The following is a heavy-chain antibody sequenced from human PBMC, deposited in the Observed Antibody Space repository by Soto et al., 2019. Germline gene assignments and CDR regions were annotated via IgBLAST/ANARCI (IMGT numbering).Heavy chain of an antibody. CDR1: GFTFSNAW. CDR2: IKSKTDGGTT. Sequence: EVQLVESGGGLVIPGGSLRLSCAASGFTFSNAWLSWVRQAPGKGLEWVGRIKSKTDGGTTDYTAPVKGRLTISRDDSKNTLYLQMNSLKIEDTAVYYCTTGSTSTKNYWGKGTLVTVSS. J-gene: IGHJ4*02. CDR3: TTGSTSTKNY. V-gene: IGHV3-15*01. D-gene: IGHD6-6*01.